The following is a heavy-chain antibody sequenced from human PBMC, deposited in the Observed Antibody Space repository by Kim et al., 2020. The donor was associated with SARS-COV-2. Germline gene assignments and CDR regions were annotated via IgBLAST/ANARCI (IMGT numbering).Heavy chain of an antibody. V-gene: IGHV3-7*01. CDR1: GFSFTTNW. CDR2: IKEDGTEK. CDR3: ARDRRYSLDY. J-gene: IGHJ4*02. D-gene: IGHD2-15*01. Sequence: GSLRLSCVVSGFSFTTNWMIFFFLSLFYLLEWVAKIKEDGTEKYYGYSVEGRFTNARVNSKNSLYLQMNSLSAEDTAVYYCARDRRYSLDYWGQGTLVTVSS.